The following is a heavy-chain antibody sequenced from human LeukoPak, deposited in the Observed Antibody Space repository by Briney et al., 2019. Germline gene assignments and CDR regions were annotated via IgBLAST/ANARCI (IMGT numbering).Heavy chain of an antibody. CDR2: ISGSGGST. J-gene: IGHJ4*02. CDR3: AKDSQIVVPAATLDY. V-gene: IGHV3-23*01. Sequence: PGGSLRLSCAASGFTFSSYAMSWVRQAPGRGLEWVSAISGSGGSTYYADSVKGRFTISRDNSKNTLYLQMNSLRAEDTAVYYCAKDSQIVVPAATLDYWGQGTLVTVSS. CDR1: GFTFSSYA. D-gene: IGHD2-2*01.